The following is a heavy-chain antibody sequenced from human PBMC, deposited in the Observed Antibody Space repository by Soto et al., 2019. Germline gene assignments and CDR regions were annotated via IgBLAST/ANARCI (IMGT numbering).Heavy chain of an antibody. D-gene: IGHD4-17*01. CDR2: IYYTGST. J-gene: IGHJ4*02. CDR1: GASTARGGYY. Sequence: QVQLQESGPGLVKTSQTLSLTCTVSGASTARGGYYWSWIRQHPGKGLAWIGYIYYTGSTYYSPSLKSLASISVDTSKHEFSLKLDSVTAADTAVYYCARADYGDRGLAFDSWGQGTLVTVSS. V-gene: IGHV4-31*01. CDR3: ARADYGDRGLAFDS.